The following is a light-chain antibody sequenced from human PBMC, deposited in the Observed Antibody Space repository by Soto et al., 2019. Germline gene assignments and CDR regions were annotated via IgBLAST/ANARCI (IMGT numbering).Light chain of an antibody. CDR2: ATS. J-gene: IGKJ4*01. V-gene: IGKV1-39*01. Sequence: DIQMTQSPSSLSASVGDRITITCRASQGISKYLHWYQHRPGKAPYLLIYATSNLQSGVPPKFSGSGSGTEFTLTISNLQPEDFATYYCRRSYAVPLAFGGGTRVEIK. CDR3: RRSYAVPLA. CDR1: QGISKY.